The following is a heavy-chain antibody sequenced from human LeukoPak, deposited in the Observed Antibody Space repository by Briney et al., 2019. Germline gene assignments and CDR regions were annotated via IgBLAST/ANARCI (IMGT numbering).Heavy chain of an antibody. CDR3: ARHEGATTSGLDY. D-gene: IGHD1-26*01. Sequence: SETLSLTCTVSGGSISSYYWSWIRQPPGKGLEWIGYIYYSGSTNYNPSLKSRVTISVDTSKNQFSLKLSSVTAADTAVYYCARHEGATTSGLDYWGQGTLVTVSS. V-gene: IGHV4-59*08. CDR2: IYYSGST. CDR1: GGSISSYY. J-gene: IGHJ4*02.